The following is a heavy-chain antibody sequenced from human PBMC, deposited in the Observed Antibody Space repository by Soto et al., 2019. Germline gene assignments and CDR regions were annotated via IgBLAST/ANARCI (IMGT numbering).Heavy chain of an antibody. CDR3: ARDPDFWSGYLDY. J-gene: IGHJ4*02. V-gene: IGHV3-7*01. CDR2: IKQDGSEK. D-gene: IGHD3-3*01. Sequence: PGGSLRLSCAASGFTFSSYWMSWVRQAPGKGLEWVANIKQDGSEKYYVDSVKGRFTISRDNAKNSLYLQMNSLRAEDTAVYYCARDPDFWSGYLDYWGQGTLVTVSS. CDR1: GFTFSSYW.